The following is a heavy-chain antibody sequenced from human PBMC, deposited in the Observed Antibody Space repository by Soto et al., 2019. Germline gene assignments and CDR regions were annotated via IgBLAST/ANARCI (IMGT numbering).Heavy chain of an antibody. CDR1: GFTFSSYG. J-gene: IGHJ4*02. D-gene: IGHD1-26*01. Sequence: QEQLVESGGGVVQPGRSLRLSCVASGFTFSSYGMHWVRQTPSKGLEWVSVISYDGSHTHYADSVRGRFTVSRDNSKSTVYLQMTTLRPDDTAVYYGAKDLGPPRGSYPDSWGPGTLVTVSS. CDR3: AKDLGPPRGSYPDS. CDR2: ISYDGSHT. V-gene: IGHV3-30*18.